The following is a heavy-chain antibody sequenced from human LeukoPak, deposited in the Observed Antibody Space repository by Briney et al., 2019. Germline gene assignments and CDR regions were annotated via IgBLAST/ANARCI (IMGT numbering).Heavy chain of an antibody. Sequence: ASVKVSCKASGYTFTGYYIHWVRQAPGQGLEWMGWINPNSGGTNYAQKFQGRVTMTTDTSTSTAYMELRGLRSDDTAVYYCAREGNWNYGFDYWGQGTLVTVSS. V-gene: IGHV1-2*02. D-gene: IGHD1-7*01. CDR3: AREGNWNYGFDY. CDR2: INPNSGGT. CDR1: GYTFTGYY. J-gene: IGHJ4*02.